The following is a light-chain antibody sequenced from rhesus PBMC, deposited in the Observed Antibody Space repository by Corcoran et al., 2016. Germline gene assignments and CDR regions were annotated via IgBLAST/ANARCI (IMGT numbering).Light chain of an antibody. CDR3: QVWYSSSNYI. CDR1: NIGGKD. Sequence: SYDLTQPPSVSAASGQTPRITCGGDNIGGKDVYWYQQRPAQAPVLVIYANTKRPSGIPERFSGSKSGNTATLTLSWVEAGDEADDYCQVWYSSSNYIFGAGTRLTVL. J-gene: IGLJ1*01. V-gene: IGLV3-25*02. CDR2: ANT.